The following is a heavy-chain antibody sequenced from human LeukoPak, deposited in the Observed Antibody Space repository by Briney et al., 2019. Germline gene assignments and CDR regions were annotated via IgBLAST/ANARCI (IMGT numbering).Heavy chain of an antibody. CDR2: INHSGST. V-gene: IGHV4-34*01. D-gene: IGHD2-21*02. Sequence: SETLSLTCAVYGGSFSGYYWSWIRQPPGKGLEWIGEINHSGSTNYNPSLKSRVTISVDTSKNQFSLKLSSVTAADTAVYYCARHLPYCGGDCPYYYMDVWGKGTTVTVSS. CDR3: ARHLPYCGGDCPYYYMDV. J-gene: IGHJ6*03. CDR1: GGSFSGYY.